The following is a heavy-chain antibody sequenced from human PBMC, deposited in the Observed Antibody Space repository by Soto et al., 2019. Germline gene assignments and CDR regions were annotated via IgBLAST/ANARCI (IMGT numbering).Heavy chain of an antibody. D-gene: IGHD6-13*01. Sequence: EVQLVESGGGLVQPGGSLRLSCAASGFTFSSYSMNWVRQAPGKGLEWVSYISSSSSIIYYADSVKGRFTISRDNAKNSLYLQMNSLRAEDTAVYYCARHPEPIAQIGWFDPWGQGTLVTVSS. CDR1: GFTFSSYS. CDR2: ISSSSSII. J-gene: IGHJ5*02. V-gene: IGHV3-48*01. CDR3: ARHPEPIAQIGWFDP.